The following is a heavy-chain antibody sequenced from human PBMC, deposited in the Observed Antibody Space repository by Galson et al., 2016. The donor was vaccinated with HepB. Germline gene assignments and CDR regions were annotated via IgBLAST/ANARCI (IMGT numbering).Heavy chain of an antibody. CDR2: INAGNGNT. CDR3: AKGGDYDN. Sequence: SVKVSCKASGNTFTTYAMHWVRQAPGQRLEWMGWINAGNGNTKYSQEFQGRVTISMDTSATTVYMELSSLRAEDTAVYYCAKGGDYDNWGQGTLVTVSS. D-gene: IGHD4-11*01. CDR1: GNTFTTYA. V-gene: IGHV1-3*03. J-gene: IGHJ4*02.